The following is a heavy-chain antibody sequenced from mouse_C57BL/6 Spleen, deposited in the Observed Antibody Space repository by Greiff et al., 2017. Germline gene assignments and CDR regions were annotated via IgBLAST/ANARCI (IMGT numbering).Heavy chain of an antibody. V-gene: IGHV5-6*01. Sequence: VQLKESGGDLVKPGGSLKLSCAASGFTFSSYGMSWVRQTPDKRLEWVATISSGGSYTYYPDSVKGRFTISRDNAKNTLYLQMSSLKSEDTAMYYCARHEGAYGSSYGYFDYWGQGTTLTVSS. D-gene: IGHD1-1*01. CDR3: ARHEGAYGSSYGYFDY. J-gene: IGHJ2*01. CDR2: ISSGGSYT. CDR1: GFTFSSYG.